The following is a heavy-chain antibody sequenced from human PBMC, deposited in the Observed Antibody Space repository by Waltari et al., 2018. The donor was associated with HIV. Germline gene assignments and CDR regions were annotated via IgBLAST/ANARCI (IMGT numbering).Heavy chain of an antibody. CDR3: ARGRYYGMDV. V-gene: IGHV3-74*01. CDR2: INSDGSST. Sequence: EVQLVESGGGLVQLGGSLRLSCAASGFTFSTFLMHWVRQTPGKGLVWVSGINSDGSSTTYADSVKGRFTISRDNPKNTLYLQMSSLRAEDTAVYFCARGRYYGMDVWGQGTTVTVSS. CDR1: GFTFSTFL. J-gene: IGHJ6*02.